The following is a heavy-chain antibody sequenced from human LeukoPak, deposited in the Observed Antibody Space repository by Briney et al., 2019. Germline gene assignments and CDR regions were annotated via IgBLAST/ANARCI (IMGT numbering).Heavy chain of an antibody. V-gene: IGHV1-69*13. D-gene: IGHD4-23*01. J-gene: IGHJ4*02. CDR3: ASFMVVTPTPTPFDY. CDR1: GGTFSSYA. Sequence: ASVKVSCKASGGTFSSYAISWVRQAPGQGLEWMGGIIPIFGTANYAQKFQGRVTITADESTSTAYMELSSLGSEDTAVYYCASFMVVTPTPTPFDYWGQGTLVTVSS. CDR2: IIPIFGTA.